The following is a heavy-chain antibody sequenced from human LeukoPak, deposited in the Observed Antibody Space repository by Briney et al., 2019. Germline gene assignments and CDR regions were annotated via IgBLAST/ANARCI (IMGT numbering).Heavy chain of an antibody. Sequence: PGGSLRLSCAVSGFSVSSNYMNWVRQAPGKGLEWVSVIYSDGSTNYADSVKGRFTISRDNAKNTLFLQMNSLRAEDRAVYYCVREGGYDPFEYWGQGTLVTVSS. J-gene: IGHJ4*02. D-gene: IGHD5-12*01. CDR2: IYSDGST. CDR1: GFSVSSNY. V-gene: IGHV3-53*01. CDR3: VREGGYDPFEY.